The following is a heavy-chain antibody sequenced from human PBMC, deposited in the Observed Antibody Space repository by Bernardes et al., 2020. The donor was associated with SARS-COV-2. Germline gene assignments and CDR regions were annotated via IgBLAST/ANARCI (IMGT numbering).Heavy chain of an antibody. D-gene: IGHD3-22*01. V-gene: IGHV1-24*01. CDR1: GYTLSELS. Sequence: ASVTVSCKVSGYTLSELSMHWVRQAPGKGLEWMGGFDPEDGETIYAQKFQGRVTMTEDTSTDTAYMELSSLRSGDTAVYYCATIYYYDSSGLIYWGQGTLVTVS. J-gene: IGHJ4*02. CDR3: ATIYYYDSSGLIY. CDR2: FDPEDGET.